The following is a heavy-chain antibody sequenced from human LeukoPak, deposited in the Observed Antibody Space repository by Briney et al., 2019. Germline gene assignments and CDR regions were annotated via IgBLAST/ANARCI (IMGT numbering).Heavy chain of an antibody. V-gene: IGHV4-34*01. CDR1: GGSFSGYY. Sequence: PSETLSLTCAVYGGSFSGYYWSWIRQPPGKGLEWIGEINHSGSTNYNPSLKSRVTISVDASKNQFSLKLSSVTAADTAVYYCASGPHDYGDYVGIDYWGQGTLVTVSS. J-gene: IGHJ4*02. CDR2: INHSGST. D-gene: IGHD4-17*01. CDR3: ASGPHDYGDYVGIDY.